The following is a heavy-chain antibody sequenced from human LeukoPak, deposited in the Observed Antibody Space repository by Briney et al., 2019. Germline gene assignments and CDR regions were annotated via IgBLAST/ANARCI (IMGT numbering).Heavy chain of an antibody. CDR1: GYIFTSYP. D-gene: IGHD3-22*01. V-gene: IGHV7-4-1*02. CDR2: INTDTGNP. CDR3: ARGDDSYYDSSGYYLDY. Sequence: ASVKISCKASGYIFTSYPMNWVRRAPGQGLEWMGWINTDTGNPTYAQGFTGRFVFSLDTSVSTAYLQISSLKAEDTAVYYCARGDDSYYDSSGYYLDYWGQGTLVTVSS. J-gene: IGHJ4*02.